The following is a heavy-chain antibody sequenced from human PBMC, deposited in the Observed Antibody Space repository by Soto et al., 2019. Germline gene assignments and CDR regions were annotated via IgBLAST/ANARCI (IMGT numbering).Heavy chain of an antibody. J-gene: IGHJ4*02. CDR1: GFTFSSYA. CDR3: VRPSSRGPYYAMDY. Sequence: EVQLLESGGGLVQPGGSLRLSCAASGFTFSSYAMTWVRQAPGKGLEWVSSMSGSGISTYYADSVKGRFTISRDNSNNRLFLQMNSLRAEDTALYYCVRPSSRGPYYAMDYWGLGTLVTVSS. V-gene: IGHV3-23*01. CDR2: MSGSGIST. D-gene: IGHD1-26*01.